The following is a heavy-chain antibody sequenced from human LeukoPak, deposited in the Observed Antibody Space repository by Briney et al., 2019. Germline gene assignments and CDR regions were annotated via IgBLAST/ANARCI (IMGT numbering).Heavy chain of an antibody. D-gene: IGHD3-22*01. CDR1: GYSFTSYN. CDR2: IKPSGGNT. V-gene: IGHV1-46*01. J-gene: IGHJ3*02. CDR3: ARDHYYDSSGYSDAFDI. Sequence: ASVKVSCKTSGYSFTSYNLHWVRQAPGQRLEWMGIIKPSGGNTNYAQKFQGRVTMTRDMSTSTVYMELSSLRSEDTAVYYCARDHYYDSSGYSDAFDIWGQGTMVTVSS.